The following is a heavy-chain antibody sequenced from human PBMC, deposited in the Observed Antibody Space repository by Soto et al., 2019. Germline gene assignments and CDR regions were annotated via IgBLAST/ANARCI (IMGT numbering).Heavy chain of an antibody. CDR1: GVTFTSYA. CDR3: ASTPRGLAGALPY. CDR2: IIPALGTA. J-gene: IGHJ4*02. Sequence: QVQLVQSGAEVKKPGSSVNVSCKASGVTFTSYAISWVRQAPGQGLEWMGRIIPALGTAYYAQKFQDRVTITADNSTSTAYMELNSLRSEDTALYYCASTPRGLAGALPYWGQGSLVTVSS. V-gene: IGHV1-69*06. D-gene: IGHD1-26*01.